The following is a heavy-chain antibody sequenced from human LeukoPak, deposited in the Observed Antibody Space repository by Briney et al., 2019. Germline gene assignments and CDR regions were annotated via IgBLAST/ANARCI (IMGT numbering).Heavy chain of an antibody. J-gene: IGHJ4*02. V-gene: IGHV3-48*03. CDR1: GFTISSYE. Sequence: GGSLRLSCAASGFTISSYEMNWVRQAPGKGLEWISYIHSSVSTIYYADSVKGRFTISRDNAKNSLYLQMSSLRAEDTAVYYCVRDKSGCCFDYWGQGTLVTVSS. CDR2: IHSSVSTI. CDR3: VRDKSGCCFDY. D-gene: IGHD1-26*01.